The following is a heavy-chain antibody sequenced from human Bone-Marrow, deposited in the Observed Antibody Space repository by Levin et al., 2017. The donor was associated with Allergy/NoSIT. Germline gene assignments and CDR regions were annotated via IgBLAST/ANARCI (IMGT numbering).Heavy chain of an antibody. J-gene: IGHJ4*02. CDR1: GFTFSGYA. V-gene: IGHV3-23*01. Sequence: PGGSLRLSCAASGFTFSGYAMSWVRQAPGKGLEWVSAISGGGTSPYYTDSVKGRFTIPRDNSKKTLYLQMNSLRAEDTAVYHCAKDATDEDTSMVYDLDSWGQGTLVTVSS. CDR3: AKDATDEDTSMVYDLDS. CDR2: ISGGGTSP. D-gene: IGHD5-18*01.